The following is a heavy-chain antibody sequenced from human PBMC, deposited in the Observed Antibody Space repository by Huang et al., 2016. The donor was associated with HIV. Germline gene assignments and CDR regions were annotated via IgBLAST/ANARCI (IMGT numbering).Heavy chain of an antibody. V-gene: IGHV3-23*01. CDR3: AKVASGYDFSARGSDWFDP. Sequence: EMQLLESGGGLVQPGGSLRLSCAASAFTFRSYAMTWVRQAHGKGRDGCPSTRGSWGNTNYEDSVKCRFTISRDNSKNTLYLQMNSLRAEDTAVYYCAKVASGYDFSARGSDWFDPWGQGTLVSVSS. J-gene: IGHJ5*02. D-gene: IGHD5-12*01. CDR2: TRGSWGNT. CDR1: AFTFRSYA.